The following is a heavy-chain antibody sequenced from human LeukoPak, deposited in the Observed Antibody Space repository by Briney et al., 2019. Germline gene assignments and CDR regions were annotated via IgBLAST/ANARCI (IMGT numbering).Heavy chain of an antibody. CDR3: ARHVPIVGATNY. CDR2: IYYSGST. D-gene: IGHD1-26*01. J-gene: IGHJ4*02. Sequence: PSETLSLTCTVSGDSISSTRYYWGWIRQPPGKGLEWIANIYYSGSTYYNPSLKSRVTISVDTSKNQFSLKLTSVTAADTAVYYCARHVPIVGATNYWGQGTRVTVSS. V-gene: IGHV4-39*01. CDR1: GDSISSTRYY.